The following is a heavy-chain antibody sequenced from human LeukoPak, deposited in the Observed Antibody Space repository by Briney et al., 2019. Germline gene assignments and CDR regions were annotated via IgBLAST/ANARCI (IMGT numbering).Heavy chain of an antibody. J-gene: IGHJ4*02. D-gene: IGHD5-12*01. CDR1: GGTFSSYA. V-gene: IGHV1-69*04. CDR2: IIPILGIA. Sequence: SVKVSCKASGGTFSSYAISWVRQAPGQGLEWMGRIIPILGIANYAQKFQGRVTITADKSTSTAYMELSSLRSEDTAVYYCARGVPGYSGYESFDYWGQGTLVTVSS. CDR3: ARGVPGYSGYESFDY.